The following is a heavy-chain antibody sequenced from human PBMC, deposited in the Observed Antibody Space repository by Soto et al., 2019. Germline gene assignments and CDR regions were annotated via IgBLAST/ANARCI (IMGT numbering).Heavy chain of an antibody. CDR3: ARAQPIPYDFWSGYSVYYYYYGMDV. CDR2: IYYSGST. V-gene: IGHV4-39*01. D-gene: IGHD3-3*01. J-gene: IGHJ6*02. CDR1: GGSISSSSYY. Sequence: NPSETLSLTCTVSGGSISSSSYYWGWIRQPPGKGLEWIGSIYYSGSTYYNPSLKSRVTISVDTSKNQFSLKLSSVTAADTAVYYCARAQPIPYDFWSGYSVYYYYYGMDVWGQGTTVTVS.